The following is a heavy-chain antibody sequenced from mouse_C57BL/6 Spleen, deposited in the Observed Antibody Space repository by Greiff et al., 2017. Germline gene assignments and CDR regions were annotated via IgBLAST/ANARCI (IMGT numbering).Heavy chain of an antibody. CDR1: GYTFTSYW. V-gene: IGHV1-55*01. CDR2: IYPGSGST. D-gene: IGHD2-4*01. CDR3: AVYDYDDWYFDV. Sequence: QVQLQQPGAELVKPGASVKMSCKASGYTFTSYWITWVKQRPGQGLEWIGDIYPGSGSTNYNEKFKSKATLTVDTSSSTAYMQLSRLTSEDSAVYYCAVYDYDDWYFDVWGTGTTVTVSS. J-gene: IGHJ1*03.